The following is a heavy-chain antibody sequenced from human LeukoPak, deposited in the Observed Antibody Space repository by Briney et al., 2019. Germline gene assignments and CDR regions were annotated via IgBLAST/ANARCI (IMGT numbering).Heavy chain of an antibody. CDR1: GFTFSDYY. V-gene: IGHV3-11*01. Sequence: GGSLRLSCAASGFTFSDYYMSWMRQAPGKGLEWVSYISSSGNTIYCADSVKGRFTISRDNAKNSLYLQMNSLRAEDTAVYYCARGRRYGDYWGQGTLVTVSS. CDR2: ISSSGNTI. D-gene: IGHD3-16*01. J-gene: IGHJ4*02. CDR3: ARGRRYGDY.